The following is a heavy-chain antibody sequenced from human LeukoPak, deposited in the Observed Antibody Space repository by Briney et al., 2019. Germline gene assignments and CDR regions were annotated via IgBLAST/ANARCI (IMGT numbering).Heavy chain of an antibody. V-gene: IGHV3-33*01. CDR3: ARVGCSSTSCYVESEVHDAFDI. CDR1: GFTFSSYG. J-gene: IGHJ3*02. D-gene: IGHD2-2*01. Sequence: GGSLRLSCAASGFTFSSYGMHWVRQAPGKGLEWVAVIRYDGSNKYYADSVKGRFTISRDNSKDTLYLQMNSLRAEDTAVYYCARVGCSSTSCYVESEVHDAFDIWGQGTMVTVSS. CDR2: IRYDGSNK.